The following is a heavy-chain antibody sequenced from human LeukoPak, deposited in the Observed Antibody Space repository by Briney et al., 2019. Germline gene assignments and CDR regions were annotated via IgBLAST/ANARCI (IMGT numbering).Heavy chain of an antibody. D-gene: IGHD3-10*01. J-gene: IGHJ4*02. CDR3: ARMIWFGEYYFDY. CDR1: GFTFSDYY. CDR2: ISSSSTI. V-gene: IGHV3-69-1*01. Sequence: GGSLRLSCAASGFTFSDYYMNWVRQAPGKGLEWVSSISSSSTIYYADSVKGRFTISRDNAKNSLYLQMNSLRAEDTAVYYCARMIWFGEYYFDYWGQGTLVTVSS.